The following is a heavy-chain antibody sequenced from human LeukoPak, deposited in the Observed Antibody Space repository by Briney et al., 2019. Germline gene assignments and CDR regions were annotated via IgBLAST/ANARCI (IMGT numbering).Heavy chain of an antibody. D-gene: IGHD1-26*01. Sequence: GGSLRLSCAASGFTFNTYALHWVRQAPGKGLAWVAFISYDGSNKYYADSVKGRFTLSRDNSKNTLYLQMNSRRTDDTAIYYCTRGPYSGSDGFALWGQGALVPVSS. CDR3: TRGPYSGSDGFAL. CDR2: ISYDGSNK. CDR1: GFTFNTYA. V-gene: IGHV3-30-3*01. J-gene: IGHJ5*02.